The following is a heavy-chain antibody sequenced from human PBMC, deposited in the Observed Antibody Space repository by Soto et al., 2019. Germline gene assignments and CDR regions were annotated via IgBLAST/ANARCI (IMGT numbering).Heavy chain of an antibody. CDR3: ARGSNWYFDL. J-gene: IGHJ2*01. V-gene: IGHV4-31*03. CDR1: GDSVTRRVSY. D-gene: IGHD4-4*01. CDR2: ISYSGST. Sequence: QVHLQESGPRLVKPSQTLSLTCTVSGDSVTRRVSYWSWFRQHPGKGPEWIGYISYSGSTDYNPSVNSRVTLSMDTSENQVSLNLTSVTAADTAVYFCARGSNWYFDLWGRGTLVTVSS.